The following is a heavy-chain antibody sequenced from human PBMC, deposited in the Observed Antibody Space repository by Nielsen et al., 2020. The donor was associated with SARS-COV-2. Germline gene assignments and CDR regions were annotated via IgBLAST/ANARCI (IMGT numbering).Heavy chain of an antibody. J-gene: IGHJ6*02. CDR3: AREEGITIFGVVINDYYYGMDV. V-gene: IGHV1-46*01. Sequence: WVRQAPGQGLEWMGIINPSGGSTSYAQKFQGRVTMTRDTSISTAYMELSRLRSDDTAVYYCAREEGITIFGVVINDYYYGMDVWGQGTTVTVSS. CDR2: INPSGGST. D-gene: IGHD3-3*01.